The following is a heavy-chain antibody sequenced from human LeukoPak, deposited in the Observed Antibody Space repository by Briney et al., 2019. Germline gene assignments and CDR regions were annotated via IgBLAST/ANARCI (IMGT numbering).Heavy chain of an antibody. CDR2: ISGSGGST. V-gene: IGHV3-23*01. CDR1: GFTFSSYS. J-gene: IGHJ4*02. D-gene: IGHD3-22*01. Sequence: GGSLRLSCVASGFTFSSYSMNWVRQAPGKGLEWVSAISGSGGSTYYADSVKGRFTISRDNSKNTLYLQMNSLRAEDAAVYYCAKRGGYLEYWGQGTLVTVSS. CDR3: AKRGGYLEY.